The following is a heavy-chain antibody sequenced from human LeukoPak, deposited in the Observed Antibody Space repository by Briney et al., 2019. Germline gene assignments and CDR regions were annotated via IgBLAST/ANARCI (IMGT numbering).Heavy chain of an antibody. CDR1: GGTFSSYA. CDR3: ARDAVTRGIVVVPAAWGI. V-gene: IGHV1-69*05. D-gene: IGHD2-2*01. Sequence: VASVKVSCKASGGTFSSYAISWVRQAPGQGLKWMGGIIPIFGTANYAQKFQGRVTITTDESTSTAYMELSSLRSEDTAVYYCARDAVTRGIVVVPAAWGIWGQGTMVTVSS. CDR2: IIPIFGTA. J-gene: IGHJ3*02.